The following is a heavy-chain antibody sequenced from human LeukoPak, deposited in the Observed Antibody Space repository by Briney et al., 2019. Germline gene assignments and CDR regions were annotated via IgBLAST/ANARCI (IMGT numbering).Heavy chain of an antibody. J-gene: IGHJ3*02. Sequence: SETLSLTCAVYGGSFSGYYWSWIRQPPGKGLEWIGEINHSGSTNYNPSLKSRVTISVDTSKNQFSLKLSSVTAADAAVYYCARGKGIRRLCDIWGQGTMVTVSS. CDR3: ARGKGIRRLCDI. CDR2: INHSGST. V-gene: IGHV4-34*01. D-gene: IGHD2-15*01. CDR1: GGSFSGYY.